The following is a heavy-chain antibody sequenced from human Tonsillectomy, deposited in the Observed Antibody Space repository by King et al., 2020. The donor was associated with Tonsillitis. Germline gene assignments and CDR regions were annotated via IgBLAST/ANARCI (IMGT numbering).Heavy chain of an antibody. V-gene: IGHV1-46*03. CDR1: GYTFTNYY. CDR2: INPSGGSA. Sequence: VQLVESGAEVRKPGASVTVSCKASGYTFTNYYIHWVRQAPGQGLEWMGVINPSGGSASSPQKFQGRVTMTRDTSTNTVYMELSSLKSEDTAVYYCARVGGTYDALDIWGQGTMVTVSP. CDR3: ARVGGTYDALDI. J-gene: IGHJ3*02. D-gene: IGHD1-26*01.